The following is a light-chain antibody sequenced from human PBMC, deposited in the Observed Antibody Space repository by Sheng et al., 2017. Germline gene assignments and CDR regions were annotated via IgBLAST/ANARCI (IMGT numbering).Light chain of an antibody. J-gene: IGKJ1*01. V-gene: IGKV1-8*01. CDR1: QGISSY. CDR3: QQYNSYPRT. Sequence: AIRMTQSPSSFSASIGDRVTITCRASQGISSYLAWYQQKPGRAPQLLIYAASTLYSGVPSRFSGSGSGTDFTLTIRYLQSEDFATYYCQQYNSYPRTFGQGTKVEVK. CDR2: AAS.